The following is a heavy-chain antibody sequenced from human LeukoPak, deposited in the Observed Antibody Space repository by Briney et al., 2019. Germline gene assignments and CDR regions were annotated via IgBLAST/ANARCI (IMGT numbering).Heavy chain of an antibody. D-gene: IGHD3-10*01. J-gene: IGHJ5*02. CDR1: GYTFTSYY. CDR2: ISAYNGNT. Sequence: ASVRVSCKASGYTFTSYYMHWVRQAPGQGLEWMGWISAYNGNTNYAQKLQGRVTLTTDTSTSTAYMELRSLTSDDTAVYYCARDRDPYYGHPNWFDPWGQGTLVTVSS. CDR3: ARDRDPYYGHPNWFDP. V-gene: IGHV1-18*04.